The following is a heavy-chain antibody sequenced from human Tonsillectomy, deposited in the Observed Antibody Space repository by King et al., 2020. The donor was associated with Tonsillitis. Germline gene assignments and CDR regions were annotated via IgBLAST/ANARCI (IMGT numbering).Heavy chain of an antibody. CDR3: ARLPYSYDESGQGGGFDF. D-gene: IGHD3-16*01. V-gene: IGHV5-51*01. CDR1: GYTFPVYW. CDR2: IYPDDSEA. Sequence: DVQLVESGAEMKKPGESLKISCKPSGYTFPVYWIGWVRQLPGKGLEWMGFIYPDDSEARYSPSFRGQVTISVDKSINTAYLKWRSLKASDTAIYYCARLPYSYDESGQGGGFDFWGQGSLVTVSS. J-gene: IGHJ4*02.